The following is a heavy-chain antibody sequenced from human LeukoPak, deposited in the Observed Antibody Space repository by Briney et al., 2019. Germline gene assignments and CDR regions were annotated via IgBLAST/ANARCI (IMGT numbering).Heavy chain of an antibody. V-gene: IGHV1-69*05. CDR1: GGTFSSYS. CDR3: ARGPHGWYYFDY. J-gene: IGHJ4*02. Sequence: SVKVSRKASGGTFSSYSISWVRQAPGQGLEWMGRVIPIFGTPNYAQKFQGRVTITTDESTSTAYMELSSLRSDDTAVYYCARGPHGWYYFDYWGQGTLVTVSS. CDR2: VIPIFGTP. D-gene: IGHD6-19*01.